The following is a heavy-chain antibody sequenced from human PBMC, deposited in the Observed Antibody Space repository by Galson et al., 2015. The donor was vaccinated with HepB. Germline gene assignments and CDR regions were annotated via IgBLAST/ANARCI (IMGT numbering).Heavy chain of an antibody. D-gene: IGHD1-26*01. J-gene: IGHJ4*02. CDR1: GFTFNNYD. V-gene: IGHV3-13*05. CDR2: ITTAGDP. CDR3: ARGIGSYYYDY. Sequence: SLRLSCAASGFTFNNYDMHWVRQTTGKGLEWVSTITTAGDPYYPGSVKGRFTISREDAKNSLYLQMNSLRDGDTAVYYCARGIGSYYYDYWGQGALVTVSS.